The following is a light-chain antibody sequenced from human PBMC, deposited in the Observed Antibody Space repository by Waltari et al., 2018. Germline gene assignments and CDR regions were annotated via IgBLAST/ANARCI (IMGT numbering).Light chain of an antibody. Sequence: SYELSQTPSVSVSPGQTATITCSGASWGENNVSWYQQKAGQSPVRVIYEDYKRPSGIPERFSGSSSGNTATLTISGTQAMDEADYYCHAWDTNTAVFGGGTKVTVL. V-gene: IGLV3-1*01. CDR2: EDY. CDR1: SWGENN. J-gene: IGLJ2*01. CDR3: HAWDTNTAV.